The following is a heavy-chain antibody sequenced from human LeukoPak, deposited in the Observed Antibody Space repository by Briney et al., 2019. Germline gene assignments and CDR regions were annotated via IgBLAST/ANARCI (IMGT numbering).Heavy chain of an antibody. V-gene: IGHV5-51*01. Sequence: GESLKLSCKGSGYSFTSYWIGWVRQTPAKGREWMGIIYPGDSDTPYSPSFQGQVTISADKSISTAYLQWSSLKASDTAMYYCARHMNGNYGLHWGQGTLVTVSS. CDR3: ARHMNGNYGLH. D-gene: IGHD1-7*01. J-gene: IGHJ4*02. CDR1: GYSFTSYW. CDR2: IYPGDSDT.